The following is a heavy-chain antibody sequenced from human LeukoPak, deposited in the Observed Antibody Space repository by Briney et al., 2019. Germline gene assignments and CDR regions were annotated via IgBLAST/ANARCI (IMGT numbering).Heavy chain of an antibody. Sequence: GGSLRLSCAASGFTFITYALSWVRQAPGQGLESVLPVSASGGSTYYADSVKGRFTISRDNSKNTLYLQMNSLRAEDTAVYYCAKIMVPGYYYYYYYMDVWGKGTTVTVSS. CDR1: GFTFITYA. J-gene: IGHJ6*03. CDR3: AKIMVPGYYYYYYYMDV. CDR2: VSASGGST. V-gene: IGHV3-23*01. D-gene: IGHD3-10*01.